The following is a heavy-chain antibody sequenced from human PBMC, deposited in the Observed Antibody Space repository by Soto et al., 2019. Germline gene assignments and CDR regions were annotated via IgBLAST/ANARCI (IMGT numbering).Heavy chain of an antibody. V-gene: IGHV1-18*01. Sequence: GASVKVSCKASGYTFTSYGISWVRQAPGQGLEWMGWISAYNGNTNYAQKLQGRVTMTTDTSTSTAYMELRSLRSDDTAVYYCARDDGITIFGVVTPNGMDVWGQGTTVTAP. J-gene: IGHJ6*02. D-gene: IGHD3-3*01. CDR2: ISAYNGNT. CDR3: ARDDGITIFGVVTPNGMDV. CDR1: GYTFTSYG.